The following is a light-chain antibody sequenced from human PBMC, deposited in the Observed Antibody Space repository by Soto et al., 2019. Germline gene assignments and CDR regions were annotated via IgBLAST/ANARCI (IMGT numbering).Light chain of an antibody. J-gene: IGLJ1*01. CDR3: CSYVRGSTFV. V-gene: IGLV2-11*01. Sequence: QSALTQPASVSGSPGQSITISCTGTSSDVGGYNYVSWYQYHPGKAPKVMIYDVNKRPSGVPDRFSGSRSGNTVSLIISGLQAEDEADYYCCSYVRGSTFVFGTGTKLTVL. CDR1: SSDVGGYNY. CDR2: DVN.